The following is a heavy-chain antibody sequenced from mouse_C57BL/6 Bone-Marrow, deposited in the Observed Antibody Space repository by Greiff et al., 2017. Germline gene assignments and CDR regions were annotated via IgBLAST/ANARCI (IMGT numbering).Heavy chain of an antibody. CDR3: SRYDDGYYWFAY. D-gene: IGHD2-3*01. CDR2: IYPRSGNT. CDR1: GYTFTSYG. Sequence: VQLQQSGAELARPGASVKLSCKASGYTFTSYGISWVKQRPGQGLEWIGEIYPRSGNTYYNEKFKGKATLTADKSSSTAYMELRSLTSEDSAVDFCSRYDDGYYWFAYWGQGTSVTVSA. V-gene: IGHV1-81*01. J-gene: IGHJ3*01.